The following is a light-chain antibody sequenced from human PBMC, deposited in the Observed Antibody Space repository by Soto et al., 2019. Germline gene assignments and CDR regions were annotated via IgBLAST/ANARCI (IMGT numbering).Light chain of an antibody. J-gene: IGLJ2*01. CDR2: DVT. V-gene: IGLV2-14*03. CDR3: ISSTTSSTPYV. CDR1: SSDVGAHNH. Sequence: QSALTQPASVSGSPGQSITISCTGTSSDVGAHNHVSWYQQHPGKAPKLMIYDVTNRPSGVSNRFSGSKSGNTASLTISGGLADEDDDYYCISSTTSSTPYVFGAGTKLTVL.